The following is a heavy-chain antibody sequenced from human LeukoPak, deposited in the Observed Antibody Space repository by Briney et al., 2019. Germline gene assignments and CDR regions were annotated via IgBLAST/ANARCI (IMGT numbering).Heavy chain of an antibody. CDR2: ILYDGSIQ. Sequence: PGGSLRLSCAASGFSFSNYAMHWVRQAPGKGLDWVAVILYDGSIQSTADSVRGRFIISRDNSKNTVFLQMSSLTTDDTAVYYCARGAILGAFNLMDYWGQGTLVTVSS. V-gene: IGHV3-30*04. J-gene: IGHJ4*02. CDR1: GFSFSNYA. D-gene: IGHD1-26*01. CDR3: ARGAILGAFNLMDY.